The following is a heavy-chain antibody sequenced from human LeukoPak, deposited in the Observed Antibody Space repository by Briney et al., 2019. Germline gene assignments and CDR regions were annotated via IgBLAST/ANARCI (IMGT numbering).Heavy chain of an antibody. J-gene: IGHJ4*02. Sequence: GGSLRLSCAASGFTFTDYYMNWIRQAPGKGLEWVSYISPSSSDVNYADSVKGRFTISRDNAKNSLDLQINSLRAEDTAVYYCARDIGSGTTGTTGVLVNWGQGTLVTVSS. CDR2: ISPSSSDV. V-gene: IGHV3-11*06. D-gene: IGHD1-1*01. CDR1: GFTFTDYY. CDR3: ARDIGSGTTGTTGVLVN.